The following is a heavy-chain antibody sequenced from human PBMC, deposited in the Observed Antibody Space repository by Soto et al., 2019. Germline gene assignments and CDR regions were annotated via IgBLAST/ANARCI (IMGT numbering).Heavy chain of an antibody. J-gene: IGHJ4*02. CDR2: IIPIIGIA. CDR1: GGTFSNST. Sequence: QVQLVPSGAEVKKPGSSMKVSCKASGGTFSNSTINWVRQAPGEGLEWMGRIIPIIGIAAYAQKFHGRVTIIADKSASTAYMELSSLSSDDTAVDDCATSERPFLGNDYWGQGTLVTVSS. D-gene: IGHD7-27*01. CDR3: ATSERPFLGNDY. V-gene: IGHV1-69*02.